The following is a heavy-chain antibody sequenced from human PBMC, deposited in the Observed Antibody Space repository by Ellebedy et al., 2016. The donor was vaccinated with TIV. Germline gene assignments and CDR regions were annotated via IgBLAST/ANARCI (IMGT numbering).Heavy chain of an antibody. Sequence: PGGSLRLSCAASGFTFSSYEMHWVRQAAGKGLEWVSGIGAAGDTSYPGSVKGRFTLARENARNSLYLQMNSLIAGDTAVYYCVRGLIYDTSGWLFDYWGQGTLVTVSS. CDR3: VRGLIYDTSGWLFDY. V-gene: IGHV3-13*01. CDR2: IGAAGDT. J-gene: IGHJ4*02. D-gene: IGHD3-22*01. CDR1: GFTFSSYE.